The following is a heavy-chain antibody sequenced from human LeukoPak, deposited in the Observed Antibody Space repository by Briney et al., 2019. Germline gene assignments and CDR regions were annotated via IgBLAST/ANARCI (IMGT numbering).Heavy chain of an antibody. V-gene: IGHV4-59*01. CDR1: GXSISGYY. D-gene: IGHD6-19*01. CDR3: ARGIAVAGLFDY. J-gene: IGHJ4*02. Sequence: NPSETLSLTCSVSGXSISGYYWSWIRQPPGKGLEWIGYIFYRGSTNSNPSLKSRVTISVDTSKNQFSLKLSSVTAADTAVYYCARGIAVAGLFDYWGQGTLVTVSS. CDR2: IFYRGST.